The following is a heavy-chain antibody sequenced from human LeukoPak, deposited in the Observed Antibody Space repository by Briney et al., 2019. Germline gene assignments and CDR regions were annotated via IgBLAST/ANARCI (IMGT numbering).Heavy chain of an antibody. V-gene: IGHV4-39*07. J-gene: IGHJ4*02. Sequence: PSETLSLTCTVSGGSISSSSYYWGWIRQPPGKGLMWIGSIYYSASTYYNPSLKSRVTISVDTSKNQFSLKLSSVTAADTAVYYCARGSAAAVWAVGYWGQGTLVTVSS. CDR1: GGSISSSSYY. D-gene: IGHD6-13*01. CDR2: IYYSAST. CDR3: ARGSAAAVWAVGY.